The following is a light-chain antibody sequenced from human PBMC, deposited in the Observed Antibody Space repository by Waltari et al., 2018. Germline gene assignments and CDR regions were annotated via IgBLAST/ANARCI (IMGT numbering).Light chain of an antibody. CDR1: SGAVPTTSY. CDR2: KAN. CDR3: LLYLGSGIFV. J-gene: IGLJ3*02. Sequence: QTVVTQEPPVSVSPVGTVTRTCALSSGAVPTTSYASWYQQTPGQAPRTLVYKANSRSSGVPDRFSGSILGNKAALTITGAQAEDESDYYCLLYLGSGIFVFGGGTKLTVL. V-gene: IGLV8-61*01.